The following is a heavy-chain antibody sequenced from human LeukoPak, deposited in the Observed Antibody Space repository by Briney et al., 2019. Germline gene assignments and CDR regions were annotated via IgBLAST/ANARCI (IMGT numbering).Heavy chain of an antibody. CDR2: IYYSGST. V-gene: IGHV4-59*12. Sequence: SETLSLTCTVSGDSISSYYCSWIRQPPGKGLEWIGYIYYSGSTSYNPSLKSRVTISLDTSKNQFSLKLSSVTAADTAVYYCAREPYPYYYDSSGEFDYWGQGTLVTVSS. CDR3: AREPYPYYYDSSGEFDY. D-gene: IGHD3-22*01. CDR1: GDSISSYY. J-gene: IGHJ4*02.